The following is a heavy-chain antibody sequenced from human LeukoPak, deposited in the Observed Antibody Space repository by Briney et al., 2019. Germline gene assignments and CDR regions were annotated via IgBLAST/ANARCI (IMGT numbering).Heavy chain of an antibody. D-gene: IGHD6-19*01. V-gene: IGHV3-66*04. CDR2: IYSGGST. CDR1: GFTVSSNY. CDR3: AKPISGGLAVIADWFAP. J-gene: IGHJ5*01. Sequence: GGSLRPSCAASGFTVSSNYMSWVRQAPGKGLEYVSVIYSGGSTYYADAVKGRFTISRDNSKNTVYLQLNTLRAEDTAVYYCAKPISGGLAVIADWFAPWGRGTLVVVSS.